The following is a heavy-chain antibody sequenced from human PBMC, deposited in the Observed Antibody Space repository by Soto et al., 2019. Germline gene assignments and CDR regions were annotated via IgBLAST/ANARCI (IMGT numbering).Heavy chain of an antibody. CDR2: MNPNSGNT. CDR3: ARVDQLPRAPYYYYGMDV. Sequence: QVQLVQSGAEVKKPGASVKVSCKASGYTFTSYDINWVRQATGQGLEWMGWMNPNSGNTGYAQKFQGRVTMTRNTSINTAYMELSSMRSEDTAVYYCARVDQLPRAPYYYYGMDVWGQGTTVTVSS. V-gene: IGHV1-8*01. CDR1: GYTFTSYD. D-gene: IGHD2-2*01. J-gene: IGHJ6*02.